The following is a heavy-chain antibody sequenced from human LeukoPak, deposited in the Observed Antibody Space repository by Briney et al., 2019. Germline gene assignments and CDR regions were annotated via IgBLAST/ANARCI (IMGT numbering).Heavy chain of an antibody. D-gene: IGHD2-21*02. CDR1: GFTFSSYS. J-gene: IGHJ6*02. CDR3: AREGCGGDCYSYYYYGMDV. V-gene: IGHV3-21*01. Sequence: GGSLRLSCAASGFTFSSYSMNWVRQAPGKGLEWVSSISSSSSYIYYADSVKGRFTISRDNAKNSLYLQMNSLRAEDTAVYYCAREGCGGDCYSYYYYGMDVWDQGTTVTVSS. CDR2: ISSSSSYI.